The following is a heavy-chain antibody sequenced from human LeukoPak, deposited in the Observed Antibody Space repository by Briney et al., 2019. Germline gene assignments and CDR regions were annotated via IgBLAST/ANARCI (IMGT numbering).Heavy chain of an antibody. CDR3: AREGNDYYYDQ. J-gene: IGHJ4*02. Sequence: GGSLRLSCAASGFIFKTYTMTWGRQAAGKGLEGGSSITGDCKYITYADSVKGRFTISRDNAKNSLYLQVASLRGDDTATYYCAREGNDYYYDQWGQGTLVTVSP. D-gene: IGHD3-16*01. CDR1: GFIFKTYT. CDR2: ITGDCKYI. V-gene: IGHV3-21*01.